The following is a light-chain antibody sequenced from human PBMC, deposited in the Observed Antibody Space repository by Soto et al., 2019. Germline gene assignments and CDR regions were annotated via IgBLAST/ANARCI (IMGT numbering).Light chain of an antibody. J-gene: IGKJ3*01. CDR3: QQRYSTPLT. CDR2: AAS. Sequence: DIQMTQSPSSLSASVGDRVTITCRASQSITTFLNWYQQRLGKAPQLLIYAASSLQSGVPSRFSGRGSGTDFTLTISSLQPEDFATYYCQQRYSTPLTFGPGTKVDFK. CDR1: QSITTF. V-gene: IGKV1-39*01.